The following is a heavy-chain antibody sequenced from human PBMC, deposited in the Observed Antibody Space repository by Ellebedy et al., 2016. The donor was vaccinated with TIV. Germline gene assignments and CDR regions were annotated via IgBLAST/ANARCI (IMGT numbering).Heavy chain of an antibody. J-gene: IGHJ4*02. CDR1: GFTFSDAW. V-gene: IGHV3-15*07. D-gene: IGHD3-22*01. Sequence: PGGSLRLSCAASGFTFSDAWMNWVRQAPGKGLEWVGHIKSKASGGTTDYAAPAKGRFAISRDDSKNTLYLQLNSLKTEDTAVYYCTWDTSGHYHSHYWGQGTLVTVSS. CDR2: IKSKASGGTT. CDR3: TWDTSGHYHSHY.